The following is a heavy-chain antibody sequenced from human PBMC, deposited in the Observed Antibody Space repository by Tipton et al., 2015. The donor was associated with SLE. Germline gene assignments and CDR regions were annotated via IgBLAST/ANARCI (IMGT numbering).Heavy chain of an antibody. CDR3: ARDNSGSYWGPFDY. Sequence: TLSLTCVVSGASISTEGYSWSWIRQPPGKGLEWIGYIFHTGSAYYNPSLKSRLTISLDRSNNQFSLKLSSVTAADTAVYYCARDNSGSYWGPFDYWGQGTLVTVSS. V-gene: IGHV4-30-2*01. D-gene: IGHD1-26*01. CDR2: IFHTGSA. J-gene: IGHJ4*02. CDR1: GASISTEGYS.